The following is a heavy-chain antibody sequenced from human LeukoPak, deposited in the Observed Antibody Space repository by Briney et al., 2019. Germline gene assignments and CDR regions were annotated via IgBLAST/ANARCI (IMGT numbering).Heavy chain of an antibody. CDR3: ARDEYSSSYYYFDY. CDR1: GGSISSGDYY. CDR2: IYTSGST. J-gene: IGHJ4*02. Sequence: PSETLSLTCTVSGGSISSGDYYWSWIRQPAGKGLEWIGRIYTSGSTNYNPSLKSRVTISVDTSKNQFSLKLSSVTAADTAVYYCARDEYSSSYYYFDYWGQGTLVTVSS. V-gene: IGHV4-61*02. D-gene: IGHD6-6*01.